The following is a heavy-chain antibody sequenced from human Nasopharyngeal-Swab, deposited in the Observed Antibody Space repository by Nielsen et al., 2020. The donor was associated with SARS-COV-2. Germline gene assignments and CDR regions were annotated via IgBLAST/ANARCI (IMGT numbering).Heavy chain of an antibody. J-gene: IGHJ4*02. CDR2: IDTDGTIT. CDR1: GFTFSTYW. V-gene: IGHV3-74*01. CDR3: ADPPFSEY. Sequence: GESLKISCAASGFTFSTYWMHWVRQPPGKGLLWVSRIDTDGTITDYADSVKGRFTISRDNSKSTLYLQMNSLRADDTALYYCADPPFSEYWGQGTLVTVSS.